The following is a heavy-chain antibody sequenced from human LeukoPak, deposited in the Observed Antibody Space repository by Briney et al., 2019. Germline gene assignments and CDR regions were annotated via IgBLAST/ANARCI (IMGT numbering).Heavy chain of an antibody. CDR1: GFTFSSYE. Sequence: GGSLRLSCAASGFTFSSYEMNWVRQAPGKGLEWVSYISSSGSTIYYADSVKGRFTISRDNPKNTLYLQMNSLRAEDTAVYYCAKDTYYYDSSGYYWFDYWGQGTLVTVSS. V-gene: IGHV3-48*03. J-gene: IGHJ4*02. D-gene: IGHD3-22*01. CDR2: ISSSGSTI. CDR3: AKDTYYYDSSGYYWFDY.